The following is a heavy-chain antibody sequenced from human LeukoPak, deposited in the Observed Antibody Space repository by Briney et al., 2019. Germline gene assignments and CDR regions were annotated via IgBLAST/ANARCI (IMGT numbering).Heavy chain of an antibody. J-gene: IGHJ4*02. CDR1: GYTFTIYG. Sequence: ASVKVSCKASGYTFTIYGISWVRQAPGQGLEWMGRISGYNGNTNYAQNLQGRVTMTTDTSTSTAYTELRSLRSDDTAVYYCAREGYYDSSGAPDYWGQGTLVTVSS. V-gene: IGHV1-18*01. CDR3: AREGYYDSSGAPDY. CDR2: ISGYNGNT. D-gene: IGHD3-22*01.